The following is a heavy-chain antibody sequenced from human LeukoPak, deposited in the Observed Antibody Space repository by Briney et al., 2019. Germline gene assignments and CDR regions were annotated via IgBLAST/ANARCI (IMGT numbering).Heavy chain of an antibody. CDR1: GYSFTDYP. CDR2: IRTTAEGAKYA. CDR3: ATDQRYAFDY. J-gene: IGHJ4*02. V-gene: IGHV3-48*02. Sequence: GGSLRLSCATSGYSFTDYPMNWVRQAPGKGLEWISNIRTTAEGAKYAYYADSVKGRVTISRDDGKNTLYLHMNSLRDDDTAVYYCATDQRYAFDYWGQGILVTVSS. D-gene: IGHD3-9*01.